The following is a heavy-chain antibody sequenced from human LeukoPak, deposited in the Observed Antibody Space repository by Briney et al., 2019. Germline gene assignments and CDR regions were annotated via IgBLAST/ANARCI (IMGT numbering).Heavy chain of an antibody. Sequence: SVKVSCKASGGTFISYAISWVRQTPGQGLEWMGGIIPIFGTANYAQKFQGRVTITADESTSTAYMELSSLRSEDTAVYYCATRDGYTFSFDYWGQGTLVTVSS. J-gene: IGHJ4*02. D-gene: IGHD5-24*01. CDR2: IIPIFGTA. CDR1: GGTFISYA. CDR3: ATRDGYTFSFDY. V-gene: IGHV1-69*13.